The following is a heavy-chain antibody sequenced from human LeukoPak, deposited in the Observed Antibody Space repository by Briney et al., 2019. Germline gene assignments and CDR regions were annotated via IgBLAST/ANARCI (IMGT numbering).Heavy chain of an antibody. Sequence: GGPLRPSCAVSGLTFSSPWMDWVPQAPGKRLERVASINPDGNKKYSADSVKGRFTISRDNAENSLYLQMNSLRVEDTAFYYCARDLAYSRLDYWGQGMLVTVSS. CDR1: GLTFSSPW. CDR2: INPDGNKK. J-gene: IGHJ4*02. V-gene: IGHV3-7*01. CDR3: ARDLAYSRLDY. D-gene: IGHD5-18*01.